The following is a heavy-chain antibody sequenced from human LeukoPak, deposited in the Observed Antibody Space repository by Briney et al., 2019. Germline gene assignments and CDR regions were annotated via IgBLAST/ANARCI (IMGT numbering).Heavy chain of an antibody. Sequence: GGSLRLSCAASGFTFSGYDMSWVRQAPGKGLEWVSGISGSGDSTYFADSVKGRFTISRDNSRNTVFLQMNSLRGEDTAIYYCARVQGGGFRTADFWGQGAVVTVSS. CDR1: GFTFSGYD. J-gene: IGHJ4*02. CDR3: ARVQGGGFRTADF. V-gene: IGHV3-23*01. CDR2: ISGSGDST. D-gene: IGHD3-10*01.